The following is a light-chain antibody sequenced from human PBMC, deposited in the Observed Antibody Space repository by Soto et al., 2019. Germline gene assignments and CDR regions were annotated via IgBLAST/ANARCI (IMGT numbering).Light chain of an antibody. J-gene: IGLJ1*01. Sequence: QSALTQPASVSGSPGQAITISCSGTSSDVGAFNYVSWYQQHPGKAPKLMIYDVSNRPSGVSNRFSGSKSGNTASLTISGLRAEDQPDYYCNSSTSNNTYVFGTGTKVTVL. CDR2: DVS. CDR1: SSDVGAFNY. V-gene: IGLV2-14*03. CDR3: NSSTSNNTYV.